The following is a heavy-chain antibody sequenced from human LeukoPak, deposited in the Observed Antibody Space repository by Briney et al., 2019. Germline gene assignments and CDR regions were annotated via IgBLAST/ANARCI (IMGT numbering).Heavy chain of an antibody. V-gene: IGHV3-30*04. J-gene: IGHJ4*02. D-gene: IGHD1-1*01. CDR2: ISYDGRNQ. CDR1: GFTFSNYA. Sequence: GSLRLSCAASGFTFSNYAMHWVRQAPGKGLEWVAVISYDGRNQYYADSVKGRFTVSRDFAKNSLYLQMNSLRAEDTAVYYCARKLTGTTYFDYWGQGTLVTVSS. CDR3: ARKLTGTTYFDY.